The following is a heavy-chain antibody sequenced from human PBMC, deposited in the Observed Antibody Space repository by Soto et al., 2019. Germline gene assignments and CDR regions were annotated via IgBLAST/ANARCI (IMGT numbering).Heavy chain of an antibody. D-gene: IGHD3-10*01. V-gene: IGHV5-51*01. CDR2: IYPVYSVT. J-gene: IGHJ6*02. CDR1: GYSFTSYW. Sequence: GESMKISCKGSGYSFTSYWIGWVRQMPGKGLDWMGIIYPVYSVTRYSPSFQGQVTISADKFISTAYLQWSSLKASDTSLYYCARAMVRGKNYYGMDVWGQGTTVTVSS. CDR3: ARAMVRGKNYYGMDV.